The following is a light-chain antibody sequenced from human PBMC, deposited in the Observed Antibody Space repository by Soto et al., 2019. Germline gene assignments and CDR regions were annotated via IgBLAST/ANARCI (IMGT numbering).Light chain of an antibody. V-gene: IGLV1-47*02. CDR3: AAWDDSLRGGL. CDR1: SSNIGANS. CDR2: SSD. Sequence: QSVLTQPPSASGTPGQRVTISCSGSSSNIGANSVSWYQQLPGAAPKLLIYSSDKRPSGVPDRFSGSKSGTSGSLAISGLRSEDEADYYCAAWDDSLRGGLFGGGTKLTVL. J-gene: IGLJ2*01.